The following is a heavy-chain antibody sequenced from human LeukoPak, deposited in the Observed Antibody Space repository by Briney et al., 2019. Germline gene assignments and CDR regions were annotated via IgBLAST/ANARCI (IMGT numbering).Heavy chain of an antibody. V-gene: IGHV1-69*01. D-gene: IGHD3-22*01. Sequence: KISCKGSGFTFTTYWIAWVRQKPGKGLEWMGGIIPIFGTANYAQKFQGRVTITADESTSTAYMELSSLRSEDTAVYYCARGGASVTMIVVAMNWFDPWGQGTLVTVSS. CDR2: IIPIFGTA. J-gene: IGHJ5*02. CDR1: GFTFTTYW. CDR3: ARGGASVTMIVVAMNWFDP.